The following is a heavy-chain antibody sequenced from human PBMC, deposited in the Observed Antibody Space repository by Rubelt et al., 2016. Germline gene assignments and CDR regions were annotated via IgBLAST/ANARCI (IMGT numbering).Heavy chain of an antibody. CDR3: ARGYYYDSSGYFDY. D-gene: IGHD3-22*01. CDR2: IYYSGST. CDR1: GGSISSYY. J-gene: IGHJ4*02. Sequence: QVQLQESGPGLVKPSETLSLTCTVSGGSISSYYWSWIRQPPGKGLEWIGYIYYSGSTNYTPALKSRVAIAVETSKNQFSLRLRSVTAAEMAVYYCARGYYYDSSGYFDYWGQGTLVTVSS. V-gene: IGHV4-59*01.